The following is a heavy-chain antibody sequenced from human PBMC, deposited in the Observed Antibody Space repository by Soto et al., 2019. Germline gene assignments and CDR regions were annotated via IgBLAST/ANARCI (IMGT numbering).Heavy chain of an antibody. CDR3: ATEYYDYIWGSYRHDAFDI. D-gene: IGHD3-16*02. J-gene: IGHJ3*02. Sequence: ASVKVSCKVSGYTLTELSMHWVRQAPGKGLEWMGGFDPEDGETIYAQKFQGRVTMTEDTSTDTAYMELSSLRSEDTAVYYCATEYYDYIWGSYRHDAFDIWGQGTMVTVSS. CDR2: FDPEDGET. V-gene: IGHV1-24*01. CDR1: GYTLTELS.